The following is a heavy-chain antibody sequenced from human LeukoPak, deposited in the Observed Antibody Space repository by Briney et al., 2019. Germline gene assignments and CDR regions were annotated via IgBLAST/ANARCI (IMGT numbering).Heavy chain of an antibody. CDR1: GGTFSSYA. CDR2: IIPIFGTA. Sequence: SMKVSCKASGGTFSSYAISWVRQAPGQGLEWMGGIIPIFGTANYAQKFQGRVTITADESTSTAYMELSSLRSEDTAVYYCASGAHKIYYDFWSGDLLHWGQGTLVTVSS. J-gene: IGHJ4*02. V-gene: IGHV1-69*13. CDR3: ASGAHKIYYDFWSGDLLH. D-gene: IGHD3-3*01.